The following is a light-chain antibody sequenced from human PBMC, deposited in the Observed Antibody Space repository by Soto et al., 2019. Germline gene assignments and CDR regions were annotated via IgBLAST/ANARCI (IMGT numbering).Light chain of an antibody. CDR1: QSVSSY. CDR2: DAS. V-gene: IGKV3-11*01. J-gene: IGKJ5*01. Sequence: EIVLTQSPATLSLSPGERATLSCRASQSVSSYLAWYQQKPGQAPRLLIYDASNRAAGIPARSSGSGSGTDFTLTISSLEPKDCAVYYCQPRSNWPITFGQGTRLEIK. CDR3: QPRSNWPIT.